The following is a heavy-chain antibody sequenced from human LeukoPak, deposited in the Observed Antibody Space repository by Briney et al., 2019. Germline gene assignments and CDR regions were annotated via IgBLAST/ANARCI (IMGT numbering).Heavy chain of an antibody. J-gene: IGHJ4*02. CDR2: TGSSSTTI. Sequence: GGSLRLSCAASGFTLSSYSMNWVRQAPGKGLEWVSYTGSSSTTIYYADSVKGRFTISRDNAKNSLYLQMNSLRAEDTAVYYCAKDLAFRRIVVVVAATPIDYWGQGTLVTVSS. CDR3: AKDLAFRRIVVVVAATPIDY. CDR1: GFTLSSYS. V-gene: IGHV3-48*01. D-gene: IGHD2-15*01.